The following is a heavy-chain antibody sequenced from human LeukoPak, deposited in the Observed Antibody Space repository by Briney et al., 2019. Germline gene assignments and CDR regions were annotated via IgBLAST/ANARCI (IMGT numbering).Heavy chain of an antibody. CDR1: GSTFSSSG. V-gene: IGHV3-30*02. J-gene: IGHJ6*02. Sequence: PGGSLRLSCAASGSTFSSSGMHWVRQAPGKGLEWVAFIRYDGSYKYYADSVRGRFTISRDNSKNTLYLQMNSLRAEDTAVYYCAKDRGSGGWPNYYYSGMDVWGQGTTVTVSS. CDR2: IRYDGSYK. CDR3: AKDRGSGGWPNYYYSGMDV. D-gene: IGHD3-10*01.